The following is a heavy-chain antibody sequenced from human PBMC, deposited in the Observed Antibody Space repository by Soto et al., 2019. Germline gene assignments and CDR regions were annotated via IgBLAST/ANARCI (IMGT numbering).Heavy chain of an antibody. CDR2: IYSGGST. J-gene: IGHJ6*02. Sequence: PGGSLRLSCAASGFTVSSNYMSWVRQAPGKGLEWVSVIYSGGSTYYADSVKGRFTISRDNSKNTLYLQMNSLRAEDTAVYYCARGYSSGWVYYYYGMDVWGQGTTVTVSS. D-gene: IGHD6-19*01. CDR3: ARGYSSGWVYYYYGMDV. CDR1: GFTVSSNY. V-gene: IGHV3-53*01.